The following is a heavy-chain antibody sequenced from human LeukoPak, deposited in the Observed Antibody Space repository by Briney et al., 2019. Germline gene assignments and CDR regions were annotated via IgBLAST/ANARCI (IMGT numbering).Heavy chain of an antibody. V-gene: IGHV3-21*01. D-gene: IGHD1-20*01. J-gene: IGHJ4*02. CDR1: GFTFSSYS. Sequence: GGSLRLSCAASGFTFSSYSMNWVRQAPGKGLEWVSSISSSSSYIYYADSVKGRFTISRDNAKNSLYLQMNSLRADDTAVYYCAKKRIPNWTDIDYWGQGTLVTVSS. CDR3: AKKRIPNWTDIDY. CDR2: ISSSSSYI.